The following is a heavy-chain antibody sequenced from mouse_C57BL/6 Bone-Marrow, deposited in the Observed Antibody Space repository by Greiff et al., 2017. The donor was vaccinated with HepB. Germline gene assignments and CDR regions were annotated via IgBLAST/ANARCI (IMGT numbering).Heavy chain of an antibody. CDR3: ARHGSSYDWYFDV. Sequence: VQRVESGPELVKPGASVKLSCKASGYTFTSYDINWVKQRPGQGLEWIGWIYPRDGSTKYNEKFKGKATLTVDTSSSTAYMELHSLTSEDSAVYFCARHGSSYDWYFDVWGTGTTVTVSS. CDR1: GYTFTSYD. D-gene: IGHD1-1*01. CDR2: IYPRDGST. J-gene: IGHJ1*03. V-gene: IGHV1-85*01.